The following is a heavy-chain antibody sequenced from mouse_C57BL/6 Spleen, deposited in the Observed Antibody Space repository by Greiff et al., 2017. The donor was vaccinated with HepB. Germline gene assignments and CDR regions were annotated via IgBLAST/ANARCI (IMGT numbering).Heavy chain of an antibody. V-gene: IGHV1-26*01. J-gene: IGHJ2*01. CDR1: GYTFTDYY. CDR3: ARGGPYYTFDY. Sequence: EVQLQQSGPELVKPGASVKISCKASGYTFTDYYMNWVKQSHGKSLEWIGDINPNNGGTNYNQKFKGKATLTVDKSSSTAYMELRSLTSEDSAVYYCARGGPYYTFDYWGQGTTLTVSS. CDR2: INPNNGGT. D-gene: IGHD1-1*01.